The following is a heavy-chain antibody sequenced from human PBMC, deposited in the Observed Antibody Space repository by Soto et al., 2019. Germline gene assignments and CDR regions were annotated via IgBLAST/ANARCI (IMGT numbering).Heavy chain of an antibody. Sequence: QVQLVESGGGVVQPGRSLRLSCAASGFTFSSYAMHWVRQAPGTALEWVAVISYEGSNKYYADSVKGRFTISRDNSKNTLYLQMNSLRTEDTAVYYCARVLGGMATVPFDYWGQGALVTVSS. CDR3: ARVLGGMATVPFDY. CDR1: GFTFSSYA. J-gene: IGHJ4*02. CDR2: ISYEGSNK. D-gene: IGHD4-4*01. V-gene: IGHV3-30-3*01.